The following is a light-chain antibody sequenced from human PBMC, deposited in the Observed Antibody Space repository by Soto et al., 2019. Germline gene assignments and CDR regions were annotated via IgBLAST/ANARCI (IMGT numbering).Light chain of an antibody. CDR2: DVY. V-gene: IGLV2-11*01. J-gene: IGLJ3*02. CDR1: SSDIGGYGY. CDR3: QAYDYSLTASV. Sequence: QSALTQPRSVSGSPGQSVTISCTGTSSDIGGYGYVSWYQQNPGKAPRLMIYDVYNRPSGVPERFSGSKSGTSASLAITGLQAEDEADYYCQAYDYSLTASVFGGGTQLTVL.